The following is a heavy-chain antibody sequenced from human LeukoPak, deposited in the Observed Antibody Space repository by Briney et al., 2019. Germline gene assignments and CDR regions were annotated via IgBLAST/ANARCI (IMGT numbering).Heavy chain of an antibody. J-gene: IGHJ6*02. V-gene: IGHV1-18*01. Sequence: GASVRVSCKASDYTFTSFGITWVRQAPGQGLEWMAWISAYNGNTNYAQKLQGRVSVSTDTSTSTAYMELRSLRPDDTAVYYCARSWSERSRHYYGLDVWGQGTTVTVSS. CDR3: ARSWSERSRHYYGLDV. CDR1: DYTFTSFG. D-gene: IGHD6-13*01. CDR2: ISAYNGNT.